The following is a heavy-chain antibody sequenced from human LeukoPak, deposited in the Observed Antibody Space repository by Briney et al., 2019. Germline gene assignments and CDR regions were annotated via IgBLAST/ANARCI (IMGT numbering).Heavy chain of an antibody. V-gene: IGHV3-66*01. CDR1: GFTVSDNL. CDR2: LYDSGST. D-gene: IGHD2/OR15-2a*01. Sequence: GGSLRLSCAVSGFTVSDNLLTWVRQAPGKGLECVSVLYDSGSTYYADSVKGRFTISRDNSKNTVYLQMNNLRAEDTAMYYCAGAGANSDSVSHGTLVTVSS. J-gene: IGHJ5*01. CDR3: AGAGANSDS.